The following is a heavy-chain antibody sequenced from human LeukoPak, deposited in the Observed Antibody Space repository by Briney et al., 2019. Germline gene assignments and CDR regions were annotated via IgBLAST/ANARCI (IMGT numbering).Heavy chain of an antibody. CDR3: ARQPRWYLDFVY. D-gene: IGHD4-23*01. J-gene: IGHJ4*02. CDR1: GDSISSYY. CDR2: IYYSGST. V-gene: IGHV4-59*08. Sequence: PSDTLSLTCTVSGDSISSYYWSWLRQPPGKGLEWIGYIYYSGSTNYNPSLKSRVTISVDTSKNQSSLKLSSVTAADTAVYYSARQPRWYLDFVYCGQGTLVTVSS.